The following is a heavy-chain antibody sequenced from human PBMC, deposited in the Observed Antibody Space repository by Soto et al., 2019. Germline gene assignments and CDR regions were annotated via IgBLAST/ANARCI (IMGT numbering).Heavy chain of an antibody. CDR3: AKCGEFSGGSCRLGGI. V-gene: IGHV3-23*01. CDR2: FSGSDAST. CDR1: GFTFSSYA. Sequence: GGSLRLSCAASGFTFSSYAMSWVRQAPGKGLEWVSAFSGSDASTYHADSVKGRFTISRDNSKNTLYLQMNSLRAEDTAIYYCAKCGEFSGGSCRLGGIWGQGTMVTVSS. D-gene: IGHD2-15*01. J-gene: IGHJ3*02.